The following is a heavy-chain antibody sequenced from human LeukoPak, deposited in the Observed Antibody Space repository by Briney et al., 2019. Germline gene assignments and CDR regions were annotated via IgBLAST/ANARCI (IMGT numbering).Heavy chain of an antibody. Sequence: GGSLRLSCAASGFTFSSYSMNWVRQAPGKGLEWVSYISSSSSTIYYADSVKGRFTISRDNAKNSLYLQMNSLRAEDTAVYYCAMDGITILGVVLNWGQGTLVTVSS. D-gene: IGHD3-3*01. J-gene: IGHJ4*02. CDR2: ISSSSSTI. CDR3: AMDGITILGVVLN. V-gene: IGHV3-48*01. CDR1: GFTFSSYS.